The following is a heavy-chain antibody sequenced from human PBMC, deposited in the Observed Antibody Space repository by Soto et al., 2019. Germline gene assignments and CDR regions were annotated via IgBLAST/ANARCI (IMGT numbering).Heavy chain of an antibody. CDR2: TYSGGTT. CDR3: ARKLSGAVQGWAYGMDV. Sequence: EVHLVESGGGLMQPGGSLRLSCAASGFTVSSYNMIWVRQAPVKGLEWVSVTYSGGTTQYADSVKGRFTVSRDNSKNTLYLQMSSLRDDATAVYYCARKLSGAVQGWAYGMDVWGRGTTVTVSS. J-gene: IGHJ6*02. D-gene: IGHD1-26*01. CDR1: GFTVSSYN. V-gene: IGHV3-53*02.